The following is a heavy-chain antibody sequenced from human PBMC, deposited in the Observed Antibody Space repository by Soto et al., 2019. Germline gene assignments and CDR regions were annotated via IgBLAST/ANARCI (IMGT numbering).Heavy chain of an antibody. Sequence: SETLSLTCTVSGGSISSSSYYWGWIRQPPGKGLEWIGSIYYSGSTYYNPSLKSRVTISVDTSKNQFSLKLSSVTAADTAVYYCARGDTIFGVVTGNNWFDPWGQGTLVTVS. D-gene: IGHD3-3*01. CDR3: ARGDTIFGVVTGNNWFDP. CDR1: GGSISSSSYY. V-gene: IGHV4-39*01. J-gene: IGHJ5*02. CDR2: IYYSGST.